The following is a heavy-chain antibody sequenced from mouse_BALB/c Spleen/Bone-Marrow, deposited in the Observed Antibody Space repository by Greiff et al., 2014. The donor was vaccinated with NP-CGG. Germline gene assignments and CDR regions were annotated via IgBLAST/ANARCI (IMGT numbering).Heavy chain of an antibody. CDR3: AREGVYYGSFAY. V-gene: IGHV3-2*02. D-gene: IGHD1-1*01. CDR2: ISYSGST. J-gene: IGHJ3*01. Sequence: VQLKESGPGLVKPSQSLSLTCTVTGYSITSDYAWNWIRQFPGNKLEWMGYISYSGSTSYNPSLKSRISITRDTSKNQFFLQLNSVTTEDTATYYCAREGVYYGSFAYWGQGTLVTVSA. CDR1: GYSITSDYA.